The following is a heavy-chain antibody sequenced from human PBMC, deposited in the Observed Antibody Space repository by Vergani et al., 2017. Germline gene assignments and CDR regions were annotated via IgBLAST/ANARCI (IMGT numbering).Heavy chain of an antibody. J-gene: IGHJ3*02. D-gene: IGHD5-24*01. CDR2: IKQDGSEK. CDR3: ARVKMATILLRAFDI. CDR1: GFTFSSYW. V-gene: IGHV3-7*03. Sequence: EVQLVESGGGLVQPGGSLRLSCAASGFTFSSYWMSWVRQAPGKGLEWVANIKQDGSEKYYVDSVKGRFTISRDNAKNSLYLQMNSLRAEDTAVYYCARVKMATILLRAFDIWGQGTMVTVSS.